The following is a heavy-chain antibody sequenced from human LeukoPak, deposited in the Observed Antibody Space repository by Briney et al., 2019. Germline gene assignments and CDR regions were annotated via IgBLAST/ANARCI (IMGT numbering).Heavy chain of an antibody. V-gene: IGHV4-59*01. Sequence: SETLSLTCTVSGGSLSGFYWSWIRQPPGKGLEWIGYAYYSGSTNYNPSLKSRVTISVDTSENQFSLKLNSVTAADTAVYYCARGFSGYYSFDYWGQGTLVTVSS. CDR2: AYYSGST. D-gene: IGHD3-22*01. CDR1: GGSLSGFY. CDR3: ARGFSGYYSFDY. J-gene: IGHJ4*02.